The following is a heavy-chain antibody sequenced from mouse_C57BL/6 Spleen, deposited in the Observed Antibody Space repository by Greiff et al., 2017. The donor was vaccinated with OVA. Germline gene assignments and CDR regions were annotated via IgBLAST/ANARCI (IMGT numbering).Heavy chain of an antibody. CDR2: IDPSDSYT. J-gene: IGHJ3*01. CDR1: GYTFTSYW. Sequence: QVQLQQSGAELVMPGASVKLSCKASGYTFTSYWMHWVKQRPGQGLEWIGEIDPSDSYTNYNQKFKGKSTLTVDKSSSTAYMQLSSLTSEDSAVYYCARRGNWDGYAYWGQGTLVTVSA. D-gene: IGHD4-1*01. V-gene: IGHV1-69*01. CDR3: ARRGNWDGYAY.